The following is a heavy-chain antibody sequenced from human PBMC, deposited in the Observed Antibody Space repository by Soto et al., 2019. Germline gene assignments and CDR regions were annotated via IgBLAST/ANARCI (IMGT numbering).Heavy chain of an antibody. V-gene: IGHV1-69*01. J-gene: IGHJ4*02. D-gene: IGHD5-18*01. CDR1: GGAFSSYL. CDR3: ARGRPAMIPAAALDS. Sequence: QVHLVQSGAEVKKPGSSVKVSCKSSGGAFSSYLLTWVRQAPGHGLEWMGGIIPIIGTANYAQKFQDRVTISADESTTTAYMELTRLRSEDTAVYYCARGRPAMIPAAALDSWGQGTLVTVSS. CDR2: IIPIIGTA.